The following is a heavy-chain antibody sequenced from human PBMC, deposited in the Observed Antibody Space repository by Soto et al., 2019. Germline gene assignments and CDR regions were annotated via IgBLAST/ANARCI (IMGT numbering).Heavy chain of an antibody. CDR1: GNTFTNFG. CDR3: ARDSSHYFDY. J-gene: IGHJ4*02. V-gene: IGHV1-18*01. D-gene: IGHD6-19*01. CDR2: ISAYTDDP. Sequence: ASVKVSCKASGNTFTNFGVTWVRQAPGQGLEWMGWISAYTDDPNYAQKFQGRVTMTIDTSTSTAYLDLRNLRSDDTAVYFCARDSSHYFDYWGQGTLVTVSS.